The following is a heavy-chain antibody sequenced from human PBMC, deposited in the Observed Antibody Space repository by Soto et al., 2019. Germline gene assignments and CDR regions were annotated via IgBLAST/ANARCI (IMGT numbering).Heavy chain of an antibody. CDR3: ARDLGGIFGVVIIYFDY. CDR2: ISAYNGNT. Sequence: ASVKVSCKASGYTFTSYGISWVRQAPGQGLEWMGWISAYNGNTNYAQKLRGRVTVTTDTSTSTAYMELRSLRSDDTAVYYCARDLGGIFGVVIIYFDYWGQGTLVTVSS. V-gene: IGHV1-18*01. J-gene: IGHJ4*02. CDR1: GYTFTSYG. D-gene: IGHD3-3*01.